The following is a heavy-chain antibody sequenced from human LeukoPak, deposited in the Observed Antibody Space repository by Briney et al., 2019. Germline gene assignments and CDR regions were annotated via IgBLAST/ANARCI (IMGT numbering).Heavy chain of an antibody. CDR3: ARSPAGANYYLDV. CDR1: GFTFDDYG. J-gene: IGHJ6*03. Sequence: GGSLRLSRAASGFTFDDYGMSWVRQAPGKGLEWVSGINWNGGGTGYADSVKGRFTISRDNAKNSLYLQMNSLRAEDTAVYYCARSPAGANYYLDVWGKGTTVTISS. V-gene: IGHV3-20*04. D-gene: IGHD1-14*01. CDR2: INWNGGGT.